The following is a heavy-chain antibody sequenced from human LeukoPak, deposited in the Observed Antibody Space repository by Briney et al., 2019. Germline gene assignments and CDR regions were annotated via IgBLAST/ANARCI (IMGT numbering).Heavy chain of an antibody. V-gene: IGHV1-18*01. Sequence: ASVKVSCKASGYTFTSYGISWVRQAPGQGLEWMGWISGNNGNTNYAQKLQGRVTMTTDTSTSTAYVELRSLRSDDTALYYCARVRVNYVWGNYPVDYWGQGNPGHRLL. CDR2: ISGNNGNT. D-gene: IGHD3-16*02. CDR1: GYTFTSYG. J-gene: IGHJ4*02. CDR3: ARVRVNYVWGNYPVDY.